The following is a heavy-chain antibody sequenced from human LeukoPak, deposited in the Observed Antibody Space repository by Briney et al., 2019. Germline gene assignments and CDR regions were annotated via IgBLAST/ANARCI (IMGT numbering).Heavy chain of an antibody. Sequence: GGSLRLSCAASGFTFSSYWMHWVRQAPGKGLVWVSRINSDGSSTSYADSVKGRFTISRDKAKNTLYLQMNSLRAEDTAVYYCARELTPYYYYYYYMDVWGKGTTVTVSS. CDR3: ARELTPYYYYYYYMDV. CDR2: INSDGSST. J-gene: IGHJ6*03. CDR1: GFTFSSYW. V-gene: IGHV3-74*01.